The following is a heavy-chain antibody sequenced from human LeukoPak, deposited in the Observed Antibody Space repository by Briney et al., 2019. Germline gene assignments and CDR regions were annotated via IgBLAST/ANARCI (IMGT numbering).Heavy chain of an antibody. J-gene: IGHJ4*02. CDR2: VSDDGRTK. D-gene: IGHD6-13*01. CDR3: AKEYSNRPDYYAS. V-gene: IGHV3-30*18. CDR1: GFTFRSCG. Sequence: GGSLRLSCAASGFTFRSCGIHGVRQAPGKGREGGAVVSDDGRTKYYAPSAESPFTTSRDNSGNTLYLQMNRLRAEDTAVYYSAKEYSNRPDYYASWGPATLATASS.